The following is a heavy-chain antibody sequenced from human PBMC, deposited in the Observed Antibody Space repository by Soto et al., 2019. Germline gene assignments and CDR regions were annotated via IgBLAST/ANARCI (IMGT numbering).Heavy chain of an antibody. CDR2: IYYSGIT. CDR1: GGSISETTW. Sequence: SETLSLTCTVSGGSISETTWWSWIRQHPGKGLEWIGYIYYSGITEYNPSLKSRVTISLDPSKKQFSLTMNSVTAADTAVYYCARVAIRWYYFDNWGQGTPVTVSS. V-gene: IGHV4-31*02. CDR3: ARVAIRWYYFDN. J-gene: IGHJ4*02. D-gene: IGHD3-16*01.